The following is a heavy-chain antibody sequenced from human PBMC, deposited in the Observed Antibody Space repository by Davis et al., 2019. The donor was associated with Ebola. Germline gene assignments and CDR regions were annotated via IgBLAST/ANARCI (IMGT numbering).Heavy chain of an antibody. Sequence: PGGSLRLSCAVYDGSFSGYYWSWIRQSPGKGLEWIGEISHSGTTNYKPSLKSRVTMSVDKSKKQFSLNLTSVIAADTAVYYCARVVVNIVSKRREDALDVWGQGTTVTVSS. CDR1: DGSFSGYY. J-gene: IGHJ6*02. D-gene: IGHD5/OR15-5a*01. V-gene: IGHV4-34*01. CDR2: ISHSGTT. CDR3: ARVVVNIVSKRREDALDV.